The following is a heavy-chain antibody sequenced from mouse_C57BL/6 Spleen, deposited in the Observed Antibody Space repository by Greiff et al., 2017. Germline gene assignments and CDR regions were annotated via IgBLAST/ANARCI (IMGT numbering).Heavy chain of an antibody. CDR3: ARSGYYGSVYYFDY. D-gene: IGHD1-1*01. CDR1: GYTFTSYW. V-gene: IGHV1-69*01. Sequence: QVHVKQPGAELVMPGASVKLSCKASGYTFTSYWMHWVKQRPGQGLEWIGEIDPSDSYTNYNQKFKGKSTLTVDKSSSTAYMQLSSLTSEDSAVYYCARSGYYGSVYYFDYWGQGTTLTVSS. CDR2: IDPSDSYT. J-gene: IGHJ2*01.